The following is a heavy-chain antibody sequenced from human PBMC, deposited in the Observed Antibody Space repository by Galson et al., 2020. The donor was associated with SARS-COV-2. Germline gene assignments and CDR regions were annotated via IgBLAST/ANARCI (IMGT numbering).Heavy chain of an antibody. CDR3: ARDKGSGFQMHWYFNL. CDR2: IAGSGAYK. D-gene: IGHD3-22*01. Sequence: GRSLRLSCAASGFTFRDHNMPWVRQAPGKGQEWISSIAGSGAYKYYADSLKRRFTISRDNAKNSVYLQLNSLRDEDTAVYYCARDKGSGFQMHWYFNLWGRGTLVSVSS. CDR1: GFTFRDHN. V-gene: IGHV3-21*01. J-gene: IGHJ2*01.